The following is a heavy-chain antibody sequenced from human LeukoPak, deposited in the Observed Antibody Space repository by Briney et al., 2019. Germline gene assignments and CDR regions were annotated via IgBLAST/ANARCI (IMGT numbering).Heavy chain of an antibody. D-gene: IGHD1-26*01. CDR1: GFTFSSYW. V-gene: IGHV3-74*01. Sequence: AGGSLRLSCATAGFTFSSYWMHWVRQAPGKGLVWVSRINTDGSTTSYADSVKGRFTISRDNAKNTLYLQMNSLGAEDTAVYYCARDRLLSGTLLGDYFDYWGQGTLVTVSS. J-gene: IGHJ4*02. CDR2: INTDGSTT. CDR3: ARDRLLSGTLLGDYFDY.